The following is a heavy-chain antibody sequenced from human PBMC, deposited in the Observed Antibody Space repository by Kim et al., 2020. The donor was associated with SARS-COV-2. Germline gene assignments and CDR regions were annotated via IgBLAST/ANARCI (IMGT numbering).Heavy chain of an antibody. V-gene: IGHV3-30*18. J-gene: IGHJ4*02. Sequence: GGSLRLSCAASGFTFSSYGMHWVRQAPGKGLEWVAVISYDGSNKYYADSVKGRFTISRDNSKNTLYLQMNSLRAEDTAVYYCAKVSSRYCSSTSCSYLDYWGQGTLVTVSS. CDR1: GFTFSSYG. CDR2: ISYDGSNK. D-gene: IGHD2-2*01. CDR3: AKVSSRYCSSTSCSYLDY.